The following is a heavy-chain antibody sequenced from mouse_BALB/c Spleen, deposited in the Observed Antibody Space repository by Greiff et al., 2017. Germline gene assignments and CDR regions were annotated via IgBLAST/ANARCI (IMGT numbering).Heavy chain of an antibody. J-gene: IGHJ4*01. CDR1: GFTFSSYT. V-gene: IGHV5-12-2*01. D-gene: IGHD2-14*01. Sequence: EVQLVESGGGLVQPGGSLKLSCAASGFTFSSYTMSWVRQTPEKRLEWVAYISNGGGSTYYPDTVKGRFTISRDNAKNTLYLQMSSLKSEDTAMYYCARQNYRYDGYYAMDYWGQGTSVTVSS. CDR2: ISNGGGST. CDR3: ARQNYRYDGYYAMDY.